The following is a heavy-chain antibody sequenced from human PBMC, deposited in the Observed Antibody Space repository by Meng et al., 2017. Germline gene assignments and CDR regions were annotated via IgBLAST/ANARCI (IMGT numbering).Heavy chain of an antibody. CDR3: ALAYDSSGYYVGYYFDY. CDR2: IYWDDDK. V-gene: IGHV2-5*02. Sequence: QITLEGSGPTLVKPTQTLTLTCTFSGFSLSTSGVGVGWIRQPPGKALEWLALIYWDDDKRYSPSLKSRLTITKDTSKNQVVLTMTNMDPVDTATYYCALAYDSSGYYVGYYFDYWGQGTLVTVSS. J-gene: IGHJ4*02. D-gene: IGHD3-22*01. CDR1: GFSLSTSGVG.